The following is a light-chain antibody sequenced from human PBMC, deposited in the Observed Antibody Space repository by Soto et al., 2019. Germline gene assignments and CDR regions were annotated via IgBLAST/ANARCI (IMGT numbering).Light chain of an antibody. CDR1: QGISSA. J-gene: IGKJ3*01. CDR3: QQLKNERIT. V-gene: IGKV1D-13*01. CDR2: DAS. Sequence: AIQLTQSPSSLSASVGDRVTITCRASQGISSALAWYQQKPGKAPKLLIYDASSLESGVPSRFSGSGSGTDFTLPPSRLQPEDLTTYFCQQLKNERITLRPWTKGDIK.